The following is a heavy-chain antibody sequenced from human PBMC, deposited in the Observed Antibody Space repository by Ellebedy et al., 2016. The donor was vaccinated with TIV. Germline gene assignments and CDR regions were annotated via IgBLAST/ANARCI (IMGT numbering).Heavy chain of an antibody. CDR3: ARVDLGLAFDY. CDR2: IYSAGNT. V-gene: IGHV3-53*01. J-gene: IGHJ4*02. CDR1: GFSLSSNY. Sequence: GESLKISCVVSGFSLSSNYMSWVRQAPGKGLEWVSIIYSAGNTNYADSVKGRFTISRDTSKNTVFLQMNSLRAEDTAVYYCARVDLGLAFDYWGRGTLVTVSS. D-gene: IGHD3/OR15-3a*01.